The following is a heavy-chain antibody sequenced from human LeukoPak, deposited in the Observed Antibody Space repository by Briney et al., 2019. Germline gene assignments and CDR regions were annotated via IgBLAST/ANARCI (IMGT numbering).Heavy chain of an antibody. Sequence: GGSLRLSCAASGFTFSSYWMSWVRQAPGKGLXXXXXXXXXXSEKYYVDSVKGRFTISRDNAKNSLYLQMNSLRAEDTAVYYCARDLRYDYVWGSYRQGFDYWGQGTLVTVSS. J-gene: IGHJ4*02. CDR1: GFTFSSYW. D-gene: IGHD3-16*02. V-gene: IGHV3-7*01. CDR3: ARDLRYDYVWGSYRQGFDY. CDR2: XXXXXSEK.